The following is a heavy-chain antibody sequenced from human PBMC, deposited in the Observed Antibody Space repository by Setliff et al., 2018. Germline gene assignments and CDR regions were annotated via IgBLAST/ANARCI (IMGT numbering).Heavy chain of an antibody. D-gene: IGHD3-16*01. CDR1: GGSISSHY. CDR3: ARLRGAFDY. CDR2: IYYSGST. V-gene: IGHV4-59*11. J-gene: IGHJ4*02. Sequence: TSETLSLTCTVSGGSISSHYWSWIRQPPGKRLEWIGYIYYSGSTNYNPSLESRVTISVDTSKNQFSLRLNSATAADTAVYYCARLRGAFDYWGQGTLVTVSS.